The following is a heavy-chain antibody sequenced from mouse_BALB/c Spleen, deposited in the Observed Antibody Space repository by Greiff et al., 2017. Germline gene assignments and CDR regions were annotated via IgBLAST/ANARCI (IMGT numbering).Heavy chain of an antibody. CDR1: GYSITSDYA. J-gene: IGHJ3*01. Sequence: EVKLQESGPGLVKPSQSLSLTCTVTGYSITSDYAWNWIRQSPGNKLEWMGYISYSGSTSYNPSLKSRIPITRDTSKNQFFLQLNSVTTEDTATYYCVYDGYYGFAYWGQGTLVTVSA. CDR2: ISYSGST. V-gene: IGHV3-2*02. CDR3: VYDGYYGFAY. D-gene: IGHD2-3*01.